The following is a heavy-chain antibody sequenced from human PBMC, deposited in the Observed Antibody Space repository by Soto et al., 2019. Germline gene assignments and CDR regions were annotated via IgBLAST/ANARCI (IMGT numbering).Heavy chain of an antibody. CDR3: ARGDGDRFDGNVYLGRH. CDR1: GFTFSSYW. Sequence: EVQLVESGGGLVQPGESLTLSCAASGFTFSSYWMHWVRQAPGKGLVWVSRIKVDGSGTYYVDSVQGRFTITRANDKNTLYMQMNSMRVEDTAVYFCARGDGDRFDGNVYLGRHWGKGTLVTVYS. D-gene: IGHD3-16*01. V-gene: IGHV3-74*01. J-gene: IGHJ4*02. CDR2: IKVDGSGT.